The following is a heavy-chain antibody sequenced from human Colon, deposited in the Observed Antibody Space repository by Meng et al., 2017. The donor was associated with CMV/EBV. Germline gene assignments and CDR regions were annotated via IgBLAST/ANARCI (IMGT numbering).Heavy chain of an antibody. CDR3: ARGGDRYSNSSVDY. J-gene: IGHJ4*02. Sequence: SETLSLTCAVYGGSFGGYYWSWIRQPPGKGLEWIGEINHSGSTNYNPSLKSRVTISVDTSKNQFSLKLSSVTAADTAVYYGARGGDRYSNSSVDYWGQGTLVTVSS. V-gene: IGHV4-34*01. CDR2: INHSGST. D-gene: IGHD6-6*01. CDR1: GGSFGGYY.